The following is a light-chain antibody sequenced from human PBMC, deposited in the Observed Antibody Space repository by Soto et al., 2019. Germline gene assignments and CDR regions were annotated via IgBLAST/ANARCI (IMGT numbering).Light chain of an antibody. CDR3: QQYGGSPIT. CDR1: QSVTTR. CDR2: GAS. J-gene: IGKJ5*01. Sequence: IEFTQSPPSLSLTPGESVSLSCWASQSVTTRLAWYQHKPGQAPTLLMSGASNRASGVPVRFSGSGSGTDFTLTITRLEPEDFALYYCQQYGGSPITFGLGSRLEI. V-gene: IGKV3-20*01.